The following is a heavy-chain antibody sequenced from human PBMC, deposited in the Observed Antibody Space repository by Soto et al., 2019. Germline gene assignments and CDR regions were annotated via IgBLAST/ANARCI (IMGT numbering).Heavy chain of an antibody. Sequence: PSQNLSLTCSVSSGSISSDTHYCRWIPRPPGKGLEWIGHIYYTGSTSYNPSLKSRVTISLETSKKQFALKLSSVTAADTAIYYCARVIMSPNPWFDPWGQGTLVTVSS. CDR1: SGSISSDTHY. D-gene: IGHD3-16*01. V-gene: IGHV4-61*01. J-gene: IGHJ5*02. CDR2: IYYTGST. CDR3: ARVIMSPNPWFDP.